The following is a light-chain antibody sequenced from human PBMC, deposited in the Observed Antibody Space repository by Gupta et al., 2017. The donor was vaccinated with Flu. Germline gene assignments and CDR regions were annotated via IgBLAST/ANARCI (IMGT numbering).Light chain of an antibody. V-gene: IGLV10-54*04. CDR2: RNN. CDR3: SAWDSSLNEWV. Sequence: TATLTSTGNRNNVGNEGVAWLQHHQGHPPKLLSFRNNRRPSGISERFSALRSGNTASLTITALQAEDEADYYCSAWDSSLNEWVFGGGTKLTVL. CDR1: RNNVGNEG. J-gene: IGLJ3*02.